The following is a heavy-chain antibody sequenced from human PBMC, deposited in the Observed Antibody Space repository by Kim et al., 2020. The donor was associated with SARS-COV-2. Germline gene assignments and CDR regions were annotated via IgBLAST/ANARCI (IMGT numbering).Heavy chain of an antibody. Sequence: GGSLRLSCAASGFTFSSYGMHWVRQAPGKGLEWVAVIWYDGSNKYYADSVKGRFTISRDNSKNTLYLQMNSLRAEDTAVYYCARDYCSSTSCYRWGWYFDLWGRGTLVTVSS. CDR3: ARDYCSSTSCYRWGWYFDL. CDR2: IWYDGSNK. J-gene: IGHJ2*01. D-gene: IGHD2-2*02. CDR1: GFTFSSYG. V-gene: IGHV3-33*01.